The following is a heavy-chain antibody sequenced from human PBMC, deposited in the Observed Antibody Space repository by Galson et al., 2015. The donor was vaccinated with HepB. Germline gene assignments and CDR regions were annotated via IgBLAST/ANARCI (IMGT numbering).Heavy chain of an antibody. D-gene: IGHD6-19*01. CDR3: ARGSSREQWPVY. J-gene: IGHJ4*02. CDR1: GGSISSYY. CDR2: IYYSGST. V-gene: IGHV4-59*01. Sequence: SETLSLTCTVSGGSISSYYWSWIRQPPGKGLEWIGYIYYSGSTNYNPSLKSRVTISVDTPKNQFPLKLNSVTAADTAVYYCARGSSREQWPVYWGQGTLVTVSS.